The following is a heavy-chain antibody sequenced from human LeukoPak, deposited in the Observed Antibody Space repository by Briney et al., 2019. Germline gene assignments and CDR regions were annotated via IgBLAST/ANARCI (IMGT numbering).Heavy chain of an antibody. V-gene: IGHV4-59*01. D-gene: IGHD5-12*01. J-gene: IGHJ4*02. CDR3: ARDGYSGNDGL. CDR1: GGSITNYY. Sequence: SETLSLTCTVSGGSITNYYWSWIRQPPGKGLEWIGYIHYSRSTKYKSSLKSRVTISVDTSKNQFSLKLNSVTAADTAVYYCARDGYSGNDGLWGQGTLVTVSS. CDR2: IHYSRST.